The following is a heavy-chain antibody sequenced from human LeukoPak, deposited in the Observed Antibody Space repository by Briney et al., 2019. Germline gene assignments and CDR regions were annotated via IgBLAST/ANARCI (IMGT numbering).Heavy chain of an antibody. CDR3: ARGYYCTHRVCYGGDFDN. V-gene: IGHV1-18*01. D-gene: IGHD2-8*01. CDR1: GYTFTPYR. CDR2: SSHNNGNR. Sequence: ASVKVSCKTSGYTFTPYRISWVRQAPGQGLEWIGWSSHNNGNRNTAQEVQGRVTVPTDTSTATAYMELRSLRLDDTAVYYCARGYYCTHRVCYGGDFDNWGQGTLVTVSS. J-gene: IGHJ4*02.